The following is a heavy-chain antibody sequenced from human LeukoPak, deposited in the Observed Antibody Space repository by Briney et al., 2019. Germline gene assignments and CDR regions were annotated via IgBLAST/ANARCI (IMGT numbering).Heavy chain of an antibody. J-gene: IGHJ4*02. V-gene: IGHV4-31*03. CDR2: IYYSGST. CDR3: ARGDDSSGYYNLDY. CDR1: GGAISSGGYY. D-gene: IGHD3-22*01. Sequence: PSETLSLTCTVSGGAISSGGYYWSWIRQHPGKGLEWIGYIYYSGSTYYNPSLKSRVTISVDTSKNQFSLKLSSVTAADTAVYYCARGDDSSGYYNLDYWGQGTLVTVSS.